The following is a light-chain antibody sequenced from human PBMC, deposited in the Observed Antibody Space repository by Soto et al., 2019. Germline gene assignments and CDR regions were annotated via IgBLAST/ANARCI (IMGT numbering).Light chain of an antibody. J-gene: IGKJ2*01. CDR3: QQYNNWPPYT. CDR2: GAS. Sequence: EIVMTQSPATLSVSPGERANLSCRASQGVSSHLARYPQTPGPAPRLLIYGASTRATGIPARFSGSGSGTEFTLTISSLQSEDFAVYYCQQYNNWPPYTFGQGTKLEIK. V-gene: IGKV3-15*01. CDR1: QGVSSH.